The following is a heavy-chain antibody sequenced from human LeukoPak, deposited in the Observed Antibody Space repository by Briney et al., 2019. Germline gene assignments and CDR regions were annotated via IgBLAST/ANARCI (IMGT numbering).Heavy chain of an antibody. J-gene: IGHJ4*02. V-gene: IGHV1-69*06. D-gene: IGHD2-2*01. Sequence: ASVKVSCKASGGTFSSYAISWVRQAPGQGLEWMGGIIPIFGTANYAQKFQGRVTITADKSTSTAYMELSSLRSEDTAVYYCARVLSSRHPLVDYWGQGTLVTVSS. CDR3: ARVLSSRHPLVDY. CDR1: GGTFSSYA. CDR2: IIPIFGTA.